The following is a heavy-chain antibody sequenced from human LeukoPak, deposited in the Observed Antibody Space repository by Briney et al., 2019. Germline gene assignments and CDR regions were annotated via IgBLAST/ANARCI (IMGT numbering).Heavy chain of an antibody. Sequence: ASVKVSCKASGYTFTGYYMHWVRQAPGQGLEWMGWINPNSGGTNYAQKFQGRVTMTRDTSISTAYTELRSLRSDDTAVYYCARDMDNWNDVGDYWGQGTLVTVSS. V-gene: IGHV1-2*02. CDR1: GYTFTGYY. J-gene: IGHJ4*02. CDR3: ARDMDNWNDVGDY. CDR2: INPNSGGT. D-gene: IGHD1-20*01.